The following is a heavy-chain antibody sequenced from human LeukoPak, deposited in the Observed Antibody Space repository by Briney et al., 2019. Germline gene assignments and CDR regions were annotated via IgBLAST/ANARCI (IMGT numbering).Heavy chain of an antibody. CDR3: AKVVAGNIDYYFDY. CDR1: GFTFSNYA. D-gene: IGHD2/OR15-2a*01. Sequence: GGSLRLSCAASGFTFSNYAMSWVRQAPGKGLEWVAGISSTGGSTHYADSVKGRFTISRDNSKNTGYLQMRNLRVEHTAVYYCAKVVAGNIDYYFDYWGQGILVAVSS. J-gene: IGHJ4*02. V-gene: IGHV3-23*01. CDR2: ISSTGGST.